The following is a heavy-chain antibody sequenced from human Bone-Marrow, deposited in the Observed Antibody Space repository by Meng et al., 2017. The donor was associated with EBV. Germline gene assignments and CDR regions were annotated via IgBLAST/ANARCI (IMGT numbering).Heavy chain of an antibody. CDR3: AHLIAARPFDY. Sequence: QIPLKESGPTLVEPTQTLTLTCTFSGFSLSTDGVAVGWIRQPPGKALEWLALFYWDDDRRYSPSLRSRLTITKDTPNNQVVLTMTNMDPVDTGTYYCAHLIAARPFDYWGQGTLVTVSS. CDR1: GFSLSTDGVA. CDR2: FYWDDDR. J-gene: IGHJ4*02. D-gene: IGHD6-6*01. V-gene: IGHV2-5*02.